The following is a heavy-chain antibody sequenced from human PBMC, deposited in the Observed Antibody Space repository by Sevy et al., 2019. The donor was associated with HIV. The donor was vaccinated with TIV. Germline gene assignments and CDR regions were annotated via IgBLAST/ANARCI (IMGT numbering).Heavy chain of an antibody. CDR2: IRSKDYGGAT. CDR3: TRGYYYDSSGYSDY. Sequence: GGSLRLSCEASGFSVSSNYMAWVRQAPGMGLEWVGFIRSKDYGGATEYAASVKGRFTISRDDSKSIADLQMNSLKTEDTAVYYCTRGYYYDSSGYSDYWGQGTLVTVSS. CDR1: GFSVSSNY. D-gene: IGHD3-22*01. J-gene: IGHJ4*02. V-gene: IGHV3-49*04.